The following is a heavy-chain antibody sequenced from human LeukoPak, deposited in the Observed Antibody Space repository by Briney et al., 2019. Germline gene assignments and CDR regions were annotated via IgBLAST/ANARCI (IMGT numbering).Heavy chain of an antibody. V-gene: IGHV3-48*03. J-gene: IGHJ4*02. Sequence: GGSLRLSCAASGFTFSSYDMNWVRQPPGKGLEWVSYISSSGSTIYYADSVKGRFTISRDNAKNSLYLQMNSLRAEDTALYYCARIGNYYGSGSYYKSFDYWGQGTLVTVSS. CDR2: ISSSGSTI. D-gene: IGHD3-10*01. CDR3: ARIGNYYGSGSYYKSFDY. CDR1: GFTFSSYD.